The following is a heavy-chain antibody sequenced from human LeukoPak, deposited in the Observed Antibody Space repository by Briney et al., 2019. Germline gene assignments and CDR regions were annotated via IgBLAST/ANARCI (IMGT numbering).Heavy chain of an antibody. D-gene: IGHD5-18*01. V-gene: IGHV4-4*07. CDR1: GGSISGYY. CDR2: IYANGGT. J-gene: IGHJ1*01. Sequence: SETLSLTCTVSGGSISGYYWNWIRQSAGKGLEWIGRIYANGGTHYNPSLRSRVSMSVDTSKNQFSLKLTSVTAADTAIYYCARDFTRNSYAVAEFFHPWGQGTLVSVSS. CDR3: ARDFTRNSYAVAEFFHP.